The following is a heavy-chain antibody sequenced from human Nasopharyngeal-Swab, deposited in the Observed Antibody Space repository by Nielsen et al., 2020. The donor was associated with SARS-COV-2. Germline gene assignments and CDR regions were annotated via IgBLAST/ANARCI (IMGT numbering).Heavy chain of an antibody. J-gene: IGHJ3*02. D-gene: IGHD3-9*01. Sequence: WICQPPGKGLEWIGYLYYSGSTFYNPSLKSRATISLDTSKNQLSLKLNSVTAADTAVYYCARVLTGPHDAFDIWGQGTMVTVSS. CDR3: ARVLTGPHDAFDI. V-gene: IGHV4-59*01. CDR2: LYYSGST.